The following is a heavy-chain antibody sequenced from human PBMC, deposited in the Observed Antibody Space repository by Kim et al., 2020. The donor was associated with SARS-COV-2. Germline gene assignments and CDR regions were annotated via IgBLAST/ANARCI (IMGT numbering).Heavy chain of an antibody. J-gene: IGHJ4*02. CDR3: ARRSGSYSNDY. D-gene: IGHD1-26*01. V-gene: IGHV4-31*03. Sequence: SPPLSLTCPVSGDSITNNGYYWSWIRQHPGEGLEYIGYIYYSGSTYYNPSLKDRVTISVDTSKNQFSLELSSVTAADPAVYYCARRSGSYSNDYWGQGTLVTVSS. CDR1: GDSITNNGYY. CDR2: IYYSGST.